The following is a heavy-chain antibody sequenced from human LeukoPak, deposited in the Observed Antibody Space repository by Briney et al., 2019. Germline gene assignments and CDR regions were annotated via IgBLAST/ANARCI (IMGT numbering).Heavy chain of an antibody. CDR1: GYTFTSYA. Sequence: GASVKVSCTASGYTFTSYAMHWVRQAPGQRLEWMGWINAGNGNTKYSQKFQGRVTITRDTSASTAYMELSSLRSEDTAVYYCARGLGYCSSTSCPRWFDPWGQGTLVTVSS. CDR3: ARGLGYCSSTSCPRWFDP. CDR2: INAGNGNT. J-gene: IGHJ5*02. V-gene: IGHV1-3*01. D-gene: IGHD2-2*03.